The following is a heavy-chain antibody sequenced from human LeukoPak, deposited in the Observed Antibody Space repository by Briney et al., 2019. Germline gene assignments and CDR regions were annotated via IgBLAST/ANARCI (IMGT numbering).Heavy chain of an antibody. J-gene: IGHJ6*02. V-gene: IGHV4-59*01. CDR2: IYYSGST. CDR1: GGSISSYY. Sequence: TSETLSLTCTVSGGSISSYYWSWIRQPPGKGLEWIGYIYYSGSTNYNPSLKCRVTISVDTSKNQFSLKLSSVTAADTAVYYCARTRAGYCSGGSCPDYYYYGMDVWGQGTTVTVSS. CDR3: ARTRAGYCSGGSCPDYYYYGMDV. D-gene: IGHD2-15*01.